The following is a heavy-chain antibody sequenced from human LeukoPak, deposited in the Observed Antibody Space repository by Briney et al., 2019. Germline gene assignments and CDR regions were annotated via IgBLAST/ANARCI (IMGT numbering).Heavy chain of an antibody. Sequence: PSETLSLTCTVSGGSISRRSYYWGWIRQSPGKGLEWIGSIHYSGTTYYNPFLKSRVTISVDTSKNQFSLKLSSVTAADTAVYYCARRGYYDSSGSFDYWGQGTLVTVSS. CDR1: GGSISRRSYY. V-gene: IGHV4-39*01. CDR3: ARRGYYDSSGSFDY. J-gene: IGHJ4*02. D-gene: IGHD3-22*01. CDR2: IHYSGTT.